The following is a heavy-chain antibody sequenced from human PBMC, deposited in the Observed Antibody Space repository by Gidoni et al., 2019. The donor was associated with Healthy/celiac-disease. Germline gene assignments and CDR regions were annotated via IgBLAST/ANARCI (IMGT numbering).Heavy chain of an antibody. Sequence: QVQMVESGGGVVQPGRSLRLSCAASGFTFSSYAMHGVRQAPGTGLEWVAVISYDGSNKYYADSVKGRFTISRDNSKNTLYLQMNSLRAEDTAVYYCARDSLPVVTPCLDYWGQGTLVTVSS. D-gene: IGHD2-21*02. CDR2: ISYDGSNK. CDR3: ARDSLPVVTPCLDY. CDR1: GFTFSSYA. V-gene: IGHV3-30-3*01. J-gene: IGHJ4*02.